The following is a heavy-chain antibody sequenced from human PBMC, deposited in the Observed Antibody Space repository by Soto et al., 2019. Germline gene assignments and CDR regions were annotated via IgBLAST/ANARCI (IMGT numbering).Heavy chain of an antibody. J-gene: IGHJ4*02. Sequence: GGSLRLSCAASGFTVSSNYMSWVRQAPGKGLEWVSVIYSGGSTYYADSVKGRFTISRDNSKNTLYLQMNSLRAEDTAVYYCARVQELEYYDFWSGYYADYWAQGTLVPVS. D-gene: IGHD3-3*01. V-gene: IGHV3-66*01. CDR2: IYSGGST. CDR1: GFTVSSNY. CDR3: ARVQELEYYDFWSGYYADY.